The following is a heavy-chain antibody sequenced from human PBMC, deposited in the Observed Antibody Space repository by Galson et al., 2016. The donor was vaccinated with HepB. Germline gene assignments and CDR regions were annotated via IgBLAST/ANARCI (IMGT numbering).Heavy chain of an antibody. CDR2: ISTSGNIK. D-gene: IGHD3-3*01. Sequence: SLRLSCAGSGFIFSTYNMNWVRQAPGKGLEWVSYISTSGNIKYYADSVKGRFTISRDNAENSLYLQMSSLRDEDTAVYYCARRSDYDFWSGYSYSLDYWGQGTLVTVSS. V-gene: IGHV3-48*02. CDR3: ARRSDYDFWSGYSYSLDY. J-gene: IGHJ4*02. CDR1: GFIFSTYN.